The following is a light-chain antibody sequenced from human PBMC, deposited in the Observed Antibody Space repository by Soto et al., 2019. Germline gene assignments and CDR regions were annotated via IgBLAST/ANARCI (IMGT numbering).Light chain of an antibody. CDR2: WAS. J-gene: IGKJ1*01. CDR3: QQYCTTPWT. CDR1: QSVFDSSKNKNF. V-gene: IGKV4-1*01. Sequence: DIVMTQSPDSLAVSLGERATINCKSSQSVFDSSKNKNFLAWYQQKPGQPPKLLIYWASARESGVPDRFSGSESGTDFTLTISSLQAEDVAVYYCQQYCTTPWTFDQGTKVEVK.